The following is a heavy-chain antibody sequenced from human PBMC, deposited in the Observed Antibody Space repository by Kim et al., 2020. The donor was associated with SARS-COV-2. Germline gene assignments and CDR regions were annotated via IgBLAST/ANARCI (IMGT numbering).Heavy chain of an antibody. CDR3: ARHDYGGSGGFDP. V-gene: IGHV4-39*01. CDR1: GGSISSSSYY. J-gene: IGHJ5*02. CDR2: IYYSGST. Sequence: SETLSLTCTVSGGSISSSSYYWGWIRQPPGKGLEWIGSIYYSGSTYYNPSLKSRVTISVDTSKNQFSLKLSSVTAADTAVYYCARHDYGGSGGFDPWGQGTLVTVSS. D-gene: IGHD4-17*01.